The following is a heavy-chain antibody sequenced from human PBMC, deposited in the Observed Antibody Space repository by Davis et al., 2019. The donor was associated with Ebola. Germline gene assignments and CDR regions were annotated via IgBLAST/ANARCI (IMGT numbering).Heavy chain of an antibody. J-gene: IGHJ4*02. V-gene: IGHV3-23*01. CDR2: ISGSGGST. CDR3: AKVRVVVTAMHFDY. CDR1: GFTFSNYA. D-gene: IGHD2-21*02. Sequence: GESLKISCAASGFTFSNYAMSWVRQAPGKGLEWVSAISGSGGSTYYADSVKGRFTISRDNSKNTLYLQMNSLRAEDTAVYYCAKVRVVVTAMHFDYWGQGTLVTVSS.